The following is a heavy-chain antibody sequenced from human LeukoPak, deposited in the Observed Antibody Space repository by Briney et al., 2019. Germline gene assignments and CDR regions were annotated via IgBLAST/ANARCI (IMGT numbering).Heavy chain of an antibody. CDR3: TQRRDSSGYTFDY. Sequence: PGGSLRLSCAASGFTVSNNYMSWVRQAPGKGLEWVSVIYTDGRTYYADSVKGRFTISRDNSKNTLFLQMNSLRVEDTAVYYCTQRRDSSGYTFDYWGQGTLVTVSS. CDR1: GFTVSNNY. D-gene: IGHD3-22*01. V-gene: IGHV3-53*01. CDR2: IYTDGRT. J-gene: IGHJ4*02.